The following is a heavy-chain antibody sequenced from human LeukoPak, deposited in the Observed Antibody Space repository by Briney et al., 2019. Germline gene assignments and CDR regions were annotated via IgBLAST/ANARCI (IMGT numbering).Heavy chain of an antibody. J-gene: IGHJ6*03. CDR3: ARGRPIIMVYAMPNYYYMDV. CDR2: INHSGST. CDR1: GFTFGDYA. Sequence: GSLRLSCTASGFTFGDYAMSWFRQPPGKGLEWIGEINHSGSTNYNPSLKSRVTISVDTSKNQFSLKLSSVTAADTAVYYCARGRPIIMVYAMPNYYYMDVWGKGTTVTVSS. V-gene: IGHV4-34*01. D-gene: IGHD2-8*01.